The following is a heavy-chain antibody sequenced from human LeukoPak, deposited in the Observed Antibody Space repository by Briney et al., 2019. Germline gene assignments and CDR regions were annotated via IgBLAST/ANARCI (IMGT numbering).Heavy chain of an antibody. J-gene: IGHJ4*02. CDR3: AASTVTVYDY. V-gene: IGHV1-24*01. CDR2: FDPEDGET. CDR1: GYTLTELS. Sequence: GASVKVSCKVSGYTLTELSMHWVRQAPGKGLEWMGGFDPEDGETIYAQKFQGRVTMIEDTSTNTAYMELSSLRSEDTAVYYCAASTVTVYDYWGQGTLVTVSS. D-gene: IGHD4-17*01.